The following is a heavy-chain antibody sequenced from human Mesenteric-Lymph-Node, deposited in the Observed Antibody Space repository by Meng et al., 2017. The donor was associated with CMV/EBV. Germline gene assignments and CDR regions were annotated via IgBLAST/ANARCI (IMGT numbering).Heavy chain of an antibody. CDR2: INWNGGST. D-gene: IGHD3-3*01. J-gene: IGHJ3*02. Sequence: GESLKISCAASGFSFGTYWMSWVRQAPGKGLEWVSGINWNGGSTGYADSVKGRFTISRDNAKNSLYLQMNSLRAEDTALYYCARVRYYDFWSGYDAFDIWGQGTMVTVSS. CDR3: ARVRYYDFWSGYDAFDI. V-gene: IGHV3-20*04. CDR1: GFSFGTYW.